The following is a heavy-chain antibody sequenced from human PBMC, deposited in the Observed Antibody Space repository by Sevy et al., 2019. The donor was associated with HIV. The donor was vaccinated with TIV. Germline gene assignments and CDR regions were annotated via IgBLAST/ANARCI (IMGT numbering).Heavy chain of an antibody. CDR2: IYSDGRT. CDR1: GFSFSNYG. CDR3: ARDRYYDASGYYYYYYGMDV. V-gene: IGHV3-66*01. D-gene: IGHD3-22*01. J-gene: IGHJ6*02. Sequence: GGSLRLSCEASGFSFSNYGMNWVRQAPGKGLELVSVIYSDGRTYYADSVKGRFTISRDNSKNTLYLHMNNLRPEDTAVYYCARDRYYDASGYYYYYYGMDVWGQGTTVTVSS.